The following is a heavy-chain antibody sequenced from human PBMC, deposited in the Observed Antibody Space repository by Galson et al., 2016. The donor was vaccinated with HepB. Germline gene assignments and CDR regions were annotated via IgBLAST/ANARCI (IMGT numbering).Heavy chain of an antibody. D-gene: IGHD5-24*01. Sequence: YADSVKGRFTITRDNSKNTLYLQMNSLRAEDTAVYYCARGVEMATLWSGYWGQGTLVTVSS. CDR3: ARGVEMATLWSGY. V-gene: IGHV3-30*01. J-gene: IGHJ4*02.